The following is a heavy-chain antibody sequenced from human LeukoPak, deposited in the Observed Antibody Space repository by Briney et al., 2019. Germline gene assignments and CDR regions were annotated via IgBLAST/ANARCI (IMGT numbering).Heavy chain of an antibody. D-gene: IGHD4-17*01. Sequence: GGSLRLSCAASGFTFSSYWMSWVRQAPGKGLEWVASIKKDGSEKYYVDSVKGRFTISRDNAKNSLYLQMNSLRAEDTAVYYCARVRGYGDYVDYFDYWGQGTLVTVSS. V-gene: IGHV3-7*03. J-gene: IGHJ4*02. CDR2: IKKDGSEK. CDR3: ARVRGYGDYVDYFDY. CDR1: GFTFSSYW.